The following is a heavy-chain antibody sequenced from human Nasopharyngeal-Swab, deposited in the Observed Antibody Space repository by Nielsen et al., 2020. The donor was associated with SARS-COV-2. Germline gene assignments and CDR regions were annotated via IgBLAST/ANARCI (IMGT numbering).Heavy chain of an antibody. V-gene: IGHV3-48*01. CDR2: ISSSSDTI. CDR1: GFTINSHN. J-gene: IGHJ4*02. Sequence: GESLKISCAASGFTINSHNLNWIRQAPGKGLEWISYISSSSDTISYADSVKGRFTISRDNAKNSLYLQMNSPRAEDTAVYYCAFGHHGWGQGIMVTVSS. D-gene: IGHD1-14*01. CDR3: AFGHHG.